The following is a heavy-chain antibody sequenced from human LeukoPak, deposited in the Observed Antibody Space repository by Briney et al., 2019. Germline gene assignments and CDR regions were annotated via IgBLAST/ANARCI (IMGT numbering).Heavy chain of an antibody. CDR2: IIPIFGTA. D-gene: IGHD3-22*01. CDR1: GYAFTSYG. J-gene: IGHJ4*02. Sequence: ASVKVSCTASGYAFTSYGISWVRQAPGQGLEWMGGIIPIFGTANYAQKFQGRVTITADESTSTAYMELSSLRSEDTAVYYCARASGPYYYDSSGYPYYFDYWGQGTLVTVSS. CDR3: ARASGPYYYDSSGYPYYFDY. V-gene: IGHV1-69*13.